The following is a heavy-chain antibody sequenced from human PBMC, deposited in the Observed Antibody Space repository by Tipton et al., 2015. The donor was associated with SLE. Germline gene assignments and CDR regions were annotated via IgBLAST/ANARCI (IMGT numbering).Heavy chain of an antibody. Sequence: SLRLSCAASGFPFSSYDMNWVRQAPGKGLEWVSSISSSSRYIYHAESLKGRFTISRDNAKNSLYLQMNSLRVEDTAVYFCAGDDYASGITWGQGTLVTVSS. J-gene: IGHJ5*02. CDR2: ISSSSRYI. D-gene: IGHD3-10*01. CDR1: GFPFSSYD. CDR3: AGDDYASGIT. V-gene: IGHV3-21*03.